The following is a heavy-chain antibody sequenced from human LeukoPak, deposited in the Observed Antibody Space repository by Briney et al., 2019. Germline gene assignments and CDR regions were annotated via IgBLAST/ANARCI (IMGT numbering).Heavy chain of an antibody. CDR3: AKGGYSGSYYYYYGMDV. CDR2: ISGSGGST. J-gene: IGHJ6*02. V-gene: IGHV3-23*01. D-gene: IGHD1-26*01. Sequence: GGSLRLSCAASGFTFSSYAMSWVRQAPGKGLEWVSAISGSGGSTYYADSVKGRFTISRDNSKNTLYLQINSLRAEDTAVYYCAKGGYSGSYYYYYGMDVWGQGTTVTVSS. CDR1: GFTFSSYA.